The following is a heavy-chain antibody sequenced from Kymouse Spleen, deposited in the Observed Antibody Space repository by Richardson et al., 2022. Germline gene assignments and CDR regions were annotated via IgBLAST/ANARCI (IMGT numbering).Heavy chain of an antibody. CDR1: GGSFSGYY. CDR3: ARGYYGSGSSPNWFDP. CDR2: INHSGST. Sequence: QVQLQQWGAGLLKPSETLSLTCAVYGGSFSGYYWSWIRQPPGKGLEWIGEINHSGSTNYNPSLKSRVTISVDTSKNQFSLKLSSVTAADTAVYYCARGYYGSGSSPNWFDPWGQGTLVTVSS. J-gene: IGHJ5*02. D-gene: IGHD3-10*01. V-gene: IGHV4-34*01.